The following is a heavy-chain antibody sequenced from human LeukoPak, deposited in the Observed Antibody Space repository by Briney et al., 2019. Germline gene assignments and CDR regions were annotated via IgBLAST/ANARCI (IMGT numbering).Heavy chain of an antibody. J-gene: IGHJ4*02. Sequence: TTSETLSLTCAVYGGSFSGYYWSWIRQPPGKGLEWIGEINHSGSTNYNPSLKSRVTISVDTSKNQFSLKLSSVTAADTAVYYCARRSSGWRRRSSWDYWGQGTLVTVSS. CDR3: ARRSSGWRRRSSWDY. V-gene: IGHV4-34*01. CDR1: GGSFSGYY. D-gene: IGHD6-19*01. CDR2: INHSGST.